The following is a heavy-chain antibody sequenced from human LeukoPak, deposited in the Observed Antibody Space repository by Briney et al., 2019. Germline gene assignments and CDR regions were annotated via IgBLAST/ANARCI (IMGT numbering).Heavy chain of an antibody. V-gene: IGHV1-8*01. J-gene: IGHJ6*03. D-gene: IGHD5-12*01. CDR3: ARRGGYDHYYYYMDV. CDR1: GYTFTSYD. Sequence: ASVKVSCKASGYTFTSYDINWVRQATGQGLEWMGWMNPNSGDTGYAQKFQGRVTMTTDTSTSTAYMELRSLRSDDTAVYYCARRGGYDHYYYYMDVWGKGTTVTVSS. CDR2: MNPNSGDT.